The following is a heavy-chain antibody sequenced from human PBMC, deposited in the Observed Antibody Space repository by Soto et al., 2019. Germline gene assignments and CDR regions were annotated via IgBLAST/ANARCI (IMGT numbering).Heavy chain of an antibody. V-gene: IGHV4-61*01. J-gene: IGHJ5*02. D-gene: IGHD1-7*01. CDR2: VSYRGIT. CDR3: ARYNWNFRWEDENWFDP. CDR1: CGSLSSSGSSTNSSL. Sequence: SETLSLTCTVSCGSLSSSGSSTNSSLWSWIRQSPGEGLEWIGYVSYRGITDYNPSLKSRVTISKDTSKKQFSLKLTSVTAADTAVYYCARYNWNFRWEDENWFDPWGQGTLVTVSS.